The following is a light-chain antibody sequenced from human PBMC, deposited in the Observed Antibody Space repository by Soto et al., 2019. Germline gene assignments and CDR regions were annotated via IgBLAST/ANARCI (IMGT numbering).Light chain of an antibody. CDR2: RIA. Sequence: SYELTQPLSVSVALGQTARITCGGNNIASKNVHWYQQKPGQAPVLVIYRIANRPSGIPERFSGSNSGNMATLTITSAQAGDEADYYCQVWDSSTPVVFGGGTKDRP. CDR1: NIASKN. V-gene: IGLV3-9*01. CDR3: QVWDSSTPVV. J-gene: IGLJ2*01.